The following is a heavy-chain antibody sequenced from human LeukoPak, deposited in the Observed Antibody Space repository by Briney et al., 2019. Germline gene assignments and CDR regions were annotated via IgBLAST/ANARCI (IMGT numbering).Heavy chain of an antibody. J-gene: IGHJ6*02. CDR1: GFTFDDYA. Sequence: PGRSLRLSCAASGFTFDDYAMHWVRQAPGKGLEWVSSISWNSGNIGYADSVKGRFTISRDNAKNSLYLQMNSLRAEDTALYYCAKDAAAGYNYYYGMDVWDQGTTVTVSS. CDR3: AKDAAAGYNYYYGMDV. D-gene: IGHD6-13*01. V-gene: IGHV3-9*01. CDR2: ISWNSGNI.